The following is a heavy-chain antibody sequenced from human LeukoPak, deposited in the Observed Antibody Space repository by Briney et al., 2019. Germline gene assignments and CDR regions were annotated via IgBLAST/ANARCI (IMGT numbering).Heavy chain of an antibody. CDR2: IHSGGSS. CDR1: GFTVSHNY. D-gene: IGHD5-24*01. J-gene: IGHJ4*01. Sequence: GGSLRLSCTASGFTVSHNYMHWVRQAPGKGLEWVSVIHSGGSSYHADSVKGRFTISRDHSKNILSLQMDSLRHEDTAFYYCARDRRDGNNLAYHFDYWGQGTLVTVSS. CDR3: ARDRRDGNNLAYHFDY. V-gene: IGHV3-53*05.